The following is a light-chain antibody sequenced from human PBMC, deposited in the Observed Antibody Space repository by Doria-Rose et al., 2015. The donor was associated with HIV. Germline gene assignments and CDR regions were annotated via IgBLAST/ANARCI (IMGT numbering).Light chain of an antibody. CDR1: QSLVNSDGKTY. Sequence: EIVLTQSPLSLSVTPGQPAPISCRSSQSLVNSDGKTYLYWYLRKPGQSPQLLIYEVSNRFSGVPDRFSGSGSGTDFTLKISRVEPEDFGVYYCMQTILLPFTFGPGTTVDIK. CDR2: EVS. V-gene: IGKV2D-29*02. CDR3: MQTILLPFT. J-gene: IGKJ3*01.